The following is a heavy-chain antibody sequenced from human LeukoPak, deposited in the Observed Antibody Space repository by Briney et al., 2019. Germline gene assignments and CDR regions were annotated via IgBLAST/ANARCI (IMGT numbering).Heavy chain of an antibody. CDR1: GFTVSSNY. J-gene: IGHJ4*02. V-gene: IGHV3-53*01. CDR3: VYYDSSGYYNGFDY. Sequence: PXGSLRLSCAASGFTVSSNYMSWVRQAPGKGLEWVSVIYSGGSTYYADSVKGRFTISRDNSKNTLYLQMNSLRAEDTAVYYCVYYDSSGYYNGFDYWGQGTLVTVSS. CDR2: IYSGGST. D-gene: IGHD3-22*01.